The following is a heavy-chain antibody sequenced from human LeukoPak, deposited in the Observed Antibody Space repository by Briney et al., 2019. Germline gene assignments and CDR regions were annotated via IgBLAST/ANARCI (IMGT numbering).Heavy chain of an antibody. CDR2: IWYDGSNK. CDR1: GFTFSSYG. J-gene: IGHJ4*02. V-gene: IGHV3-33*06. Sequence: GGSLRLSCAAAGFTFSSYGMHWVRQAPGEGLEWVAVIWYDGSNKHYADSVKGRFTISRDNSKNTLYLQMTSLRAEDTAVYYCAKSTSSEYDIYHFDYWGQGTLVTVSS. D-gene: IGHD3-9*01. CDR3: AKSTSSEYDIYHFDY.